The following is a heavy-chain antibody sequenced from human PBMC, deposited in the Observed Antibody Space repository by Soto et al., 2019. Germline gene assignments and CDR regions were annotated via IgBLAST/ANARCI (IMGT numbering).Heavy chain of an antibody. J-gene: IGHJ4*02. CDR1: GGTFSSYT. CDR3: ARDLEAIYSGYGYYFDY. D-gene: IGHD5-12*01. CDR2: IIPILGIA. Sequence: QVQLVQSGAEVKKPGSSVKVSCKASGGTFSSYTISWVRQAPGQGLEWMGRIIPILGIANYAQKFQGRVTITADKSTSTAYMELSSLRSEDTAVYYCARDLEAIYSGYGYYFDYWGQGTLVTVSS. V-gene: IGHV1-69*08.